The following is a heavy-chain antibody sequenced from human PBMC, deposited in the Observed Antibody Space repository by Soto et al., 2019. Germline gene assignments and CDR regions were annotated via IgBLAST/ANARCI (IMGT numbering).Heavy chain of an antibody. CDR3: AREACGGDCPAGGIWFDI. CDR2: ISSSSSYI. CDR1: GFTFSSYS. J-gene: IGHJ3*02. D-gene: IGHD2-21*02. Sequence: EVQLVESGGGLVKPGGSLRLSCAASGFTFSSYSMNWVRQAPGKGLEWVSSISSSSSYIYYADSVKGRFTISRDNAKNSLYLQMNSLRAEDTAVYYCAREACGGDCPAGGIWFDIWGQGTMVTVSS. V-gene: IGHV3-21*01.